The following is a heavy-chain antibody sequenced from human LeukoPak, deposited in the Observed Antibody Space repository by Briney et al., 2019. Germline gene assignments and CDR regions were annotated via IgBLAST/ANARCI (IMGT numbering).Heavy chain of an antibody. CDR3: ARGTSGYYSAFDY. V-gene: IGHV3-33*01. D-gene: IGHD3-22*01. J-gene: IGHJ4*02. Sequence: GRSLRLSREASAFTFSSYGMHGVRQAPGKRLEWVAVIWYDGNNKYYADSVKGRFTISRDNSKNTLYLQMNSLRAEDTAVYYCARGTSGYYSAFDYWGQGTLVTVSS. CDR1: AFTFSSYG. CDR2: IWYDGNNK.